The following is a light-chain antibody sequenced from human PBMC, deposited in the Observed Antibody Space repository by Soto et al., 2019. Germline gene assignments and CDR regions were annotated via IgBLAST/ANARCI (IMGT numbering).Light chain of an antibody. CDR3: QQYYSTPT. J-gene: IGKJ4*01. Sequence: DIVMTQSPDSLAVPLGERATINCKSSQSVLYSSNNENYLAWYQQKPGQPPKLLIYWASTRESGVPDRFSGSVSGTDFTLTISSLQAEDVAVYYCQQYYSTPTFGGGTKVEIK. CDR1: QSVLYSSNNENY. CDR2: WAS. V-gene: IGKV4-1*01.